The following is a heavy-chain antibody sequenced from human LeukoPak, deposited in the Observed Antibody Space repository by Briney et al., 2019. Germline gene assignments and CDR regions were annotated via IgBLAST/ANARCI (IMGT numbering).Heavy chain of an antibody. CDR2: IYYSGST. J-gene: IGHJ5*02. D-gene: IGHD3-10*01. Sequence: SETLSLTCTVSGGSISSSSYYWGWIRQPPGKGLEWIGSIYYSGSTYYNPSLKSRVTISVDTSKNQFSLKLSSVTAADTAVYSCARPRGGSGSYYNGNWFDTWGQGTLVTVSS. V-gene: IGHV4-39*01. CDR1: GGSISSSSYY. CDR3: ARPRGGSGSYYNGNWFDT.